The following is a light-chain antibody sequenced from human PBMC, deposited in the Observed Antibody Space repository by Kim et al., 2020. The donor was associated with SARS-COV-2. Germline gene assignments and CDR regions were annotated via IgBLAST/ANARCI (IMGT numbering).Light chain of an antibody. V-gene: IGKV2-30*01. CDR2: KVS. Sequence: PASISCRSSQSLVYSDGNIYLDWVHQRPGQSPRRLIYKVSNRDSGVPNRCSGSGSGTDFTLQISRVEAGDVGVYYCMQGTHWPFSFGPGTKVDIK. J-gene: IGKJ3*01. CDR3: MQGTHWPFS. CDR1: QSLVYSDGNIY.